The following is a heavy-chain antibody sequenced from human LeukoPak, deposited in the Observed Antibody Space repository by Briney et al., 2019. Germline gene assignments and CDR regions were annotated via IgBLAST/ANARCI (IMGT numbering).Heavy chain of an antibody. CDR3: AKVARMTIFGVVPDGFDN. D-gene: IGHD3-3*01. J-gene: IGHJ4*02. V-gene: IGHV3-23*01. CDR2: ITGSGDRT. Sequence: GGSLRLSCAASGFTFSSYAMSWVRQAPGKGLEWVSVITGSGDRTYYADSVKGRFTISRDNSKNSLYLQMSSLRAEDTAVYYCAKVARMTIFGVVPDGFDNWGQGTLVIVSS. CDR1: GFTFSSYA.